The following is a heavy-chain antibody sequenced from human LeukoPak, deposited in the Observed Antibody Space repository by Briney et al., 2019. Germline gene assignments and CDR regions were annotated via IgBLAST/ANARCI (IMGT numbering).Heavy chain of an antibody. J-gene: IGHJ5*02. V-gene: IGHV3-23*01. D-gene: IGHD2-2*01. CDR2: VSGSGDTT. CDR3: VKESELLCGGWFDP. CDR1: GFSFSSYA. Sequence: GGSLRLSCAASGFSFSSYAMTWVRQAPGKGLEWVSVVSGSGDTTYYADSVKGRFTISSDNSKNTLYLQMNSLRAEDTAVYYCVKESELLCGGWFDPWGQGTLVTVSS.